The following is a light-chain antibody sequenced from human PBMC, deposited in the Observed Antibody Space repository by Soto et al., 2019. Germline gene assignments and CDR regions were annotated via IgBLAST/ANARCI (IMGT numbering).Light chain of an antibody. V-gene: IGKV3-11*01. CDR2: DAS. CDR3: QQRNNWPLT. J-gene: IGKJ4*01. CDR1: QSVNSK. Sequence: EIVLTQSPAALSLSPGERATLSCRASQSVNSKLAWYQQKPGQAPRLLIYDASNRATGIPARFSGSGSGTDFTLTISSLDPEDIGVYYCQQRNNWPLTFGGGTKVEIK.